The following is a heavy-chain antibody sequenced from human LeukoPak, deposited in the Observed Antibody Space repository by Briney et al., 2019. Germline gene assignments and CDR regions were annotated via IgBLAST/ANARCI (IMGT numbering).Heavy chain of an antibody. CDR1: GASISSYY. V-gene: IGHV4-59*01. Sequence: SETLSLTCTVSGASISSYYWSWIRQPPGKGLEWIGYIYYSGSTNYNPSLKSRITISVDTSKNQFSLKLSSVTAADTAVYYCASRASSGYPYYFDYWGQGTLVTVSS. CDR3: ASRASSGYPYYFDY. J-gene: IGHJ4*02. CDR2: IYYSGST. D-gene: IGHD3-22*01.